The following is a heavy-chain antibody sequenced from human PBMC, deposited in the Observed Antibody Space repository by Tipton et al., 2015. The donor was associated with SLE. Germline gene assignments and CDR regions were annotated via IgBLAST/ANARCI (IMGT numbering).Heavy chain of an antibody. Sequence: TLSLTCAVYGGSFSGYSWDWVRQAPGKGLEWVATMHHNGSTYYNPSLRSRVAVSMDTSRNQFSLRLKSVTAADTAVYYCATGHFDFWGQGRLVTVSS. CDR1: GGSFSGYS. CDR3: ATGHFDF. D-gene: IGHD1-1*01. J-gene: IGHJ5*01. CDR2: MHHNGST. V-gene: IGHV4-34*01.